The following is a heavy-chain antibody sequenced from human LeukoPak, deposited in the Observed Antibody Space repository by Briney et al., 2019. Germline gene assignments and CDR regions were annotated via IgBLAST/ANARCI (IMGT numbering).Heavy chain of an antibody. D-gene: IGHD2/OR15-2a*01. CDR2: IRSSSSYI. CDR3: ARYVLASPLERYYMSV. CDR1: GFTFSSYS. V-gene: IGHV3-21*04. Sequence: GGSLRLSCAASGFTFSSYSMNWVRQAPGKGLEWVSSIRSSSSYIYYADSVKGHFTLSRDNSKKPLYLQMNSLTAEGTAVYYCARYVLASPLERYYMSVGGKATTVTVSS. J-gene: IGHJ6*03.